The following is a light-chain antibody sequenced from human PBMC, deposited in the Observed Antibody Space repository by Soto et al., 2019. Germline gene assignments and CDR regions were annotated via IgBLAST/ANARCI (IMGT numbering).Light chain of an antibody. CDR2: GAS. CDR3: QQRNIGPPVT. J-gene: IGKJ5*01. V-gene: IGKV3-11*01. Sequence: VMTQSPDTLSVSKGEAVTLSCRASQTVSSSLAWYQQKPGQAPRLLIYGASTRATGIPDRFSGSGSGTDFTLTISSLEPEDSAIYYCQQRNIGPPVTFGQGGRLEI. CDR1: QTVSSS.